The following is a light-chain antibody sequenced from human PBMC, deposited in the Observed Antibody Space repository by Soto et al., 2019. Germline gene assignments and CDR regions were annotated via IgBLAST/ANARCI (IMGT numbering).Light chain of an antibody. J-gene: IGKJ3*01. CDR2: TAS. CDR3: QKYDSDPPFT. Sequence: DIQMTQSPSSLSASVGDRITITCRASQGISTYLAWYQQKPGKAPKPLIYTASTLQSGVPSRFSGSGSGTDFTLTISSLQPEDVATYYCQKYDSDPPFTFGPGTKVEIK. V-gene: IGKV1-27*01. CDR1: QGISTY.